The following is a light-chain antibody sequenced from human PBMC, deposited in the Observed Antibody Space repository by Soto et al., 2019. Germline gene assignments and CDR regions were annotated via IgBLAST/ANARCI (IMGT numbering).Light chain of an antibody. J-gene: IGKJ1*01. CDR2: DAS. CDR1: QRVSSY. CDR3: QQYNNWPRP. V-gene: IGKV3-15*01. Sequence: TQSPGTLSLSPGERASLSCSACQRVSSYLAWYQQKPGQAPRLLIYDASTRATGIPARFSGSGSGTEFTLTISSLQSEDFAVYYCQQYNNWPRPFGQGTTVDI.